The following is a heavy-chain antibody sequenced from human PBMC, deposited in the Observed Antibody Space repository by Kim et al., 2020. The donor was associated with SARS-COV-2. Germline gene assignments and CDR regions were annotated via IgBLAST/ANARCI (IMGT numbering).Heavy chain of an antibody. D-gene: IGHD6-25*01. Sequence: GGSLRLSCAASRFTFSSSAMTWGRQAPGKGLEWVSTVFGSGHGTYYPDSVRDRFTVSRDNSKNTLFLQMDNLRADDTAIYYCAKNVHLSSVTFLWYFDLWGRGTTVTVS. V-gene: IGHV3-23*01. CDR2: VFGSGHGT. CDR1: RFTFSSSA. J-gene: IGHJ2*01. CDR3: AKNVHLSSVTFLWYFDL.